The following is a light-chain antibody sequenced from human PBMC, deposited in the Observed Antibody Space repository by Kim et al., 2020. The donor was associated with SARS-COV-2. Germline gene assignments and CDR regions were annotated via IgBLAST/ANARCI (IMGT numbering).Light chain of an antibody. J-gene: IGKJ4*01. CDR1: QDISNY. V-gene: IGKV1-33*01. CDR2: DAS. CDR3: QQYDNLLL. Sequence: DIQMTQSPSSLSASVGDRVTITCQASQDISNYLNWYQQKPGKAPKLLIYDASNLETGVPSRFSGSGSGTDFTFTISSLQPEDIATYYCQQYDNLLLFGGGTKVDIK.